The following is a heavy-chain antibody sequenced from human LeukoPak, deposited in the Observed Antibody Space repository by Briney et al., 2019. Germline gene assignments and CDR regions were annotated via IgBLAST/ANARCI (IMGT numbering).Heavy chain of an antibody. V-gene: IGHV3-23*01. Sequence: GGSLRLFCVASGFTFSSYVMTWVRQAPGKGLEWVSSIIGNGDSTYYADSVKGRFTISRDNSKNTLYLQMNSLRAEDTAIYYCAKGSKGTYDYWGQGTLVTVSS. CDR2: IIGNGDST. CDR3: AKGSKGTYDY. CDR1: GFTFSSYV. J-gene: IGHJ4*02.